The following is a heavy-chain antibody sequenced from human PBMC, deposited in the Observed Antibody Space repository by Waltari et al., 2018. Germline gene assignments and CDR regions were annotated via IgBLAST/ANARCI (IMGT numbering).Heavy chain of an antibody. CDR3: ARGGDYGTSAYYDY. V-gene: IGHV3-53*02. CDR1: GFNVSRCY. CDR2: IYSGGST. J-gene: IGHJ4*02. Sequence: EVQRVETGGGLIQPGGSLRLSCVASGFNVSRCYMSWVPQAPGKGVGGVSVIYSGGSTYYADSVKGRFSISRDNSKNTLYLQMTSLRAEDTAVYYCARGGDYGTSAYYDYWGQGTLVTVSS. D-gene: IGHD3-22*01.